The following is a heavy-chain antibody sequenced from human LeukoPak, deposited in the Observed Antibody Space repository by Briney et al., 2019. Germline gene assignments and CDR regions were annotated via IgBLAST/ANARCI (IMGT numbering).Heavy chain of an antibody. CDR3: ARARYSYGYWAYFDY. CDR1: AFTFSRYW. CDR2: INQDGSEK. D-gene: IGHD5-18*01. J-gene: IGHJ4*02. Sequence: GGSLRLSCAASAFTFSRYWTTWVRQAPGKGLEWVANINQDGSEKYYVDSVKGRSTISRDNAKNSLYLQMNSLRAEDTAVYYCARARYSYGYWAYFDYWGQGTLVTVSS. V-gene: IGHV3-7*01.